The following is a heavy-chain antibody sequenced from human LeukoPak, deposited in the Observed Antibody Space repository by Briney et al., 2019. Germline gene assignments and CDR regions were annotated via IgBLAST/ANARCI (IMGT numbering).Heavy chain of an antibody. CDR2: INEDGGER. D-gene: IGHD1-14*01. J-gene: IGHJ4*02. CDR3: ARGGNLEN. CDR1: GFTLNRYW. Sequence: PGGSLRLSCAASGFTLNRYWMSWVRQAPGKGLEWVANINEDGGERHYMDPVKGRFTISRDNAKNSLYLQMNSLRAEDTAVYYCARGGNLENWGGGTLVTVSS. V-gene: IGHV3-7*01.